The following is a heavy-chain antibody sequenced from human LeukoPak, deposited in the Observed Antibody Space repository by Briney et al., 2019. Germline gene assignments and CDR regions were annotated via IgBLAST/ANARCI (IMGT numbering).Heavy chain of an antibody. V-gene: IGHV4-4*07. CDR1: GGSISSYY. CDR2: IYTSGIT. CDR3: AREVRITMICVAFDI. J-gene: IGHJ3*02. D-gene: IGHD3-22*01. Sequence: PSETLSLTCTVSGGSISSYYWSWIRQPAGKGLEWIGRIYTSGITNYNPSPKRRVTMSVDTSKNQFSLKLSSVTAADTAVYYCAREVRITMICVAFDIWGQGTMVTVSS.